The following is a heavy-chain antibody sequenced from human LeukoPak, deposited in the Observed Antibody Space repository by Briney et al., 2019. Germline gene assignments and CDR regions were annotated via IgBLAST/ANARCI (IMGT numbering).Heavy chain of an antibody. Sequence: GESLKISCQGSGYSFTSYWIGWVRQMPGKGLEWMGIIYPGDSDTRYSPSFQGQVTISADKSISTAYLRWSSLKASDTAMYYCARQRRVTTYYYYGMDVWGQGTTVTVSS. CDR3: ARQRRVTTYYYYGMDV. V-gene: IGHV5-51*01. D-gene: IGHD4-11*01. J-gene: IGHJ6*02. CDR2: IYPGDSDT. CDR1: GYSFTSYW.